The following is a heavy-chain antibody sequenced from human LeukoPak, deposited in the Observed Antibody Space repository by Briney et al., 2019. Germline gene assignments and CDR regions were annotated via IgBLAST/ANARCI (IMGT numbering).Heavy chain of an antibody. D-gene: IGHD2-2*03. Sequence: ASVKVSCKASGYNFFNSGITWGRQAPGQGPEWIGWVSTYTGNTNYAEKLQGRVTMTTDISTDTAYMELRSLISDDTAVYYCGRDEDIPTYPNWIDTWGQGTLVTVSS. V-gene: IGHV1-18*01. CDR1: GYNFFNSG. CDR2: VSTYTGNT. J-gene: IGHJ5*02. CDR3: GRDEDIPTYPNWIDT.